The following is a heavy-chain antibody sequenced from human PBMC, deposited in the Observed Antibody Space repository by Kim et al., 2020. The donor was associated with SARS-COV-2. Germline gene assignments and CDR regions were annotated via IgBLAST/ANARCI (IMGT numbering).Heavy chain of an antibody. Sequence: SETLSLTCAVSGDSVATDFWTWVRQAPGKGLDWLGYVSYSGGSDYNPNLRGRLTISVDASRTHVSLRLTSLTAADTGVYFCARAHQRAPRGYGMDVWGQGTSVIVSS. CDR1: GDSVATDF. D-gene: IGHD3-22*01. V-gene: IGHV4-59*02. J-gene: IGHJ6*02. CDR2: VSYSGGS. CDR3: ARAHQRAPRGYGMDV.